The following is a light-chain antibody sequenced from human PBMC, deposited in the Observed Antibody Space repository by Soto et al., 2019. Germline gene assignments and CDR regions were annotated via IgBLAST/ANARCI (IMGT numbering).Light chain of an antibody. CDR1: QTVSSD. CDR2: GAS. J-gene: IGKJ1*01. V-gene: IGKV3-15*01. CDR3: QQYNNWPRMT. Sequence: EIVLIQSPDTLSLSPGERATISCIARQTVSSDLAWYQQKPGQAPRLLIYGASTRATGVPARFSGSGSGTEFTLTISSLQSEDFAVYYCQQYNNWPRMTFGQGTKVDIK.